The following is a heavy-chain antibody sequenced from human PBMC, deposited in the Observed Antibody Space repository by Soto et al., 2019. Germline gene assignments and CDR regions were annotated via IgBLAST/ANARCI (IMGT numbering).Heavy chain of an antibody. Sequence: EVQLLESGGGLVQPEGSLRLSCAASGFTFSSYAMSWVRQAPGKGLEWVSGISGGGGTTYYADSVKGRFTISRDNSKNTLYLQVYSLRAEDTAVYYCAKDQAGAGTISRYFQDWGQGTLVTVSS. D-gene: IGHD6-13*01. J-gene: IGHJ1*01. CDR2: ISGGGGTT. CDR1: GFTFSSYA. CDR3: AKDQAGAGTISRYFQD. V-gene: IGHV3-23*01.